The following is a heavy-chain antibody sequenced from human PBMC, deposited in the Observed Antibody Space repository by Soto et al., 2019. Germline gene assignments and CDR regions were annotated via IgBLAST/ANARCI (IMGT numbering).Heavy chain of an antibody. D-gene: IGHD6-19*01. CDR1: AFTFSSYG. CDR2: IWYDGGKK. Sequence: QVYLVESGGGVVQPGTSLRLSCAASAFTFSSYGMHWVRQAPGKGLEWVAVIWYDGGKKYYADTVKGRFTISRDNSKNMSYLQIISLRAEATGVNYCERYRSSSSDYWGQGDPVTVAS. V-gene: IGHV3-33*01. CDR3: ERYRSSSSDY. J-gene: IGHJ4*02.